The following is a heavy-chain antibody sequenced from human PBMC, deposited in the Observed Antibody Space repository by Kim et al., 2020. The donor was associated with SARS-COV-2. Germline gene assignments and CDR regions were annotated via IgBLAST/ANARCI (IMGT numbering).Heavy chain of an antibody. J-gene: IGHJ4*02. V-gene: IGHV3-9*01. D-gene: IGHD6-13*01. CDR1: GFTFDDYA. Sequence: GGSLRLSCAASGFTFDDYAMHWVRQAPGKGLEWVSGIGWNSGSIRYADSVKVRFTISRDNAKNSLYLQMNSLRAEDTALYYCAKKRSRRVYVYYFEYWGQRTLVTVPS. CDR3: AKKRSRRVYVYYFEY. CDR2: IGWNSGSI.